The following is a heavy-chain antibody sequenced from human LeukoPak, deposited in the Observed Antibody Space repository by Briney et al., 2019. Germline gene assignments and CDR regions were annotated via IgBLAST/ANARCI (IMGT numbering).Heavy chain of an antibody. CDR3: ASWTYYDFWSGSSLRHFDY. CDR1: GFTFSSYS. Sequence: GGSLRLSCAASGFTFSSYSMNWVRQAPGKGLEWVSSISSSSSYIYYADSVKGRFTISRDNAKNSLYLQMSSLRAEDTAVYYCASWTYYDFWSGSSLRHFDYWGQGTLVTVSS. CDR2: ISSSSSYI. D-gene: IGHD3-3*01. V-gene: IGHV3-21*01. J-gene: IGHJ4*02.